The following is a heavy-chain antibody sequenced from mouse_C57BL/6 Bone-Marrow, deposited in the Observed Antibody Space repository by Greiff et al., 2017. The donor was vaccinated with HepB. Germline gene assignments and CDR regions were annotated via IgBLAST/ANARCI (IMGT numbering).Heavy chain of an antibody. J-gene: IGHJ3*01. CDR1: GYTFTSYW. V-gene: IGHV1-69*01. D-gene: IGHD2-5*01. CDR2: IDPSDSYT. CDR3: ARDSNWFAY. Sequence: QVQLQQPGAELVMPGASVKLSCKASGYTFTSYWMHWVKQRPGQGLEWIGEIDPSDSYTNYNQEFKGKSTLTVDKSSSTAYMQLSSLTSEDSAVYYCARDSNWFAYWGQGTLVTVSA.